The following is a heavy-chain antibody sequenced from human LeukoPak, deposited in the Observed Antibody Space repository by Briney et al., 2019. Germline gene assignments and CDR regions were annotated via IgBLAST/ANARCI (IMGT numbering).Heavy chain of an antibody. Sequence: SETLSLTCAVYGGSFSGYYWSWIRQPPGKGLEWIGEINHSGSTNYNPSLKSRVTISVDTSKNQFSLKLSSVTAADTAVYYSARGVGSNQSSSSWINFDYWGQGTLVTVSS. CDR3: ARGVGSNQSSSSWINFDY. V-gene: IGHV4-34*01. CDR1: GGSFSGYY. CDR2: INHSGST. D-gene: IGHD6-13*01. J-gene: IGHJ4*02.